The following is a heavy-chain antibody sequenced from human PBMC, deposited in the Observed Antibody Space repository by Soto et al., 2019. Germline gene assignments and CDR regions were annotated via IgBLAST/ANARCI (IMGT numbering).Heavy chain of an antibody. J-gene: IGHJ4*02. CDR3: ARDGGRHSGGIDY. Sequence: QVQLVQSGAEVKKPGSSVKVSCKASGGTFSSYPINWVRQAPGQGLEWMGEIIPIFGTANYAQKFQGRVTITADESASTAYMELSSLRSEDTAVYYCARDGGRHSGGIDYWGQGTLVTVSS. CDR2: IIPIFGTA. D-gene: IGHD1-26*01. CDR1: GGTFSSYP. V-gene: IGHV1-69*01.